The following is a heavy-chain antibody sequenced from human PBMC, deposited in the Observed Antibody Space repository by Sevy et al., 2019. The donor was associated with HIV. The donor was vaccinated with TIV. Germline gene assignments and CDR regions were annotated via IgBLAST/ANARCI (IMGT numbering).Heavy chain of an antibody. CDR3: ARGVAAAGTDYFDY. J-gene: IGHJ4*02. D-gene: IGHD6-13*01. V-gene: IGHV4-30-2*01. CDR2: IYHSGTT. Sequence: SETLSLTCAVSGGSISSGGYSWNWIRQPPGKGLEWIGYIYHSGTTFYNPSLKIRVTISPGRSKNQFSLRLTSVTAADTAVYYCARGVAAAGTDYFDYWGQGTLVTVSS. CDR1: GGSISSGGYS.